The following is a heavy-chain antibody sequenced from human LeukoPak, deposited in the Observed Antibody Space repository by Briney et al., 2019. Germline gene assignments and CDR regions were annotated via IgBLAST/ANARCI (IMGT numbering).Heavy chain of an antibody. CDR1: GFTFSSYS. J-gene: IGHJ4*02. D-gene: IGHD6-13*01. CDR2: ISSSSYI. Sequence: GGSLRLSCAAPGFTFSSYSMNWVRQAPGKGLEWVSSISSSSYIYYADSVKGRFTISRDNTKNSLYLQMNSLRAEDTAVYYCARDRSSSSWYVPFDYWGQGTLVTVSS. CDR3: ARDRSSSSWYVPFDY. V-gene: IGHV3-21*01.